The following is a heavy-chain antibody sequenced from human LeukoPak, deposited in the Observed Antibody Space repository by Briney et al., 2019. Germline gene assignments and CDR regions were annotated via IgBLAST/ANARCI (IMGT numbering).Heavy chain of an antibody. J-gene: IGHJ6*03. Sequence: PSETLSLTCAVSGGSISSSNWWSWVRQPPGKGLEWIGEIYHSGSTNYNPSLKSRVTISVDKSKNQFSLKLSSVTAADTAVYYCARDSSSYSSYYYYYMDVWGKGTTVTVSS. CDR2: IYHSGST. D-gene: IGHD6-13*01. CDR1: GGSISSSNW. CDR3: ARDSSSYSSYYYYYMDV. V-gene: IGHV4-4*02.